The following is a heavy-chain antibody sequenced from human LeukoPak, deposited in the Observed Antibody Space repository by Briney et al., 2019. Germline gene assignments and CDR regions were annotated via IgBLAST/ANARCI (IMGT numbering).Heavy chain of an antibody. CDR1: GFTFSNYW. V-gene: IGHV3-74*01. CDR3: ARGADTGYSSDS. CDR2: INSDARST. D-gene: IGHD6-19*01. J-gene: IGHJ5*02. Sequence: GGSLRLSCAASGFTFSNYWMHWVRQARGKGLVWVSRINSDARSTSYADSVKGRFTISRDNAKNTLHLQMNSLRAEDTAVYYCARGADTGYSSDSWGQGTLVTVSS.